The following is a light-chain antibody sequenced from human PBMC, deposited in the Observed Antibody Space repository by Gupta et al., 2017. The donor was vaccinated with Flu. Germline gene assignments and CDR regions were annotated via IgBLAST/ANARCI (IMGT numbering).Light chain of an antibody. CDR3: HHYYSTPQP. CDR1: QSVLYSSNNKNC. J-gene: IGKJ1*01. V-gene: IGKV4-1*01. CDR2: WAS. Sequence: DIVMTQAPDSLAVSLGERATINCKSSQSVLYSSNNKNCLAWYQQKPGQPPKLLIYWASTRESGVPDRFSGSGSGTDFTLTISSLQAEDVAVYYCHHYYSTPQPFGQGTKVEIK.